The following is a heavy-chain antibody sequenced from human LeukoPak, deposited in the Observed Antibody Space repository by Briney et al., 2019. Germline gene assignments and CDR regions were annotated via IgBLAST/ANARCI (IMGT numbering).Heavy chain of an antibody. CDR3: AREYYDILTGYYPPDY. D-gene: IGHD3-9*01. J-gene: IGHJ4*02. V-gene: IGHV1-2*02. Sequence: ASVKVSCKASGYTFTSYAMHWVRQAPGQRLEWMGWINPNSGGTNYAQKFQGRVTMTRDTSISTAYMELSRLRSDDTAVYYCAREYYDILTGYYPPDYWGQGTLVTVSS. CDR1: GYTFTSYA. CDR2: INPNSGGT.